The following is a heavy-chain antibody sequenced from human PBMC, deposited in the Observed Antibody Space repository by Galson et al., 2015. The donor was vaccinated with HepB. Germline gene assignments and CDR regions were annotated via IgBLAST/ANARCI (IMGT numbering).Heavy chain of an antibody. CDR3: ARFEYPYYMDV. J-gene: IGHJ6*03. Sequence: ETLSLTCTVSGGSISSYYWSWIRQPPGKGLEGIGYIYYSGSTNYNPSLKSRVTISVDTSKNQFSLKLSSVTAADTAVYYCARFEYPYYMDVWGKGTTVTVSS. CDR1: GGSISSYY. D-gene: IGHD2-2*02. V-gene: IGHV4-59*01. CDR2: IYYSGST.